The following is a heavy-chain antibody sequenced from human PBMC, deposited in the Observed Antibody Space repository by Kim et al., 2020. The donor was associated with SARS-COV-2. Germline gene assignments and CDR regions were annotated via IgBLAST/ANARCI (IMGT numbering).Heavy chain of an antibody. D-gene: IGHD5-12*01. CDR3: ARGGTSGYDSNYYYYYGMDV. V-gene: IGHV1-8*01. CDR1: GYTFTSYD. Sequence: ASVKVSCKASGYTFTSYDINWVRQATGQGLEWMGWMNPNSGNTGYAQKFQGRVTMTRNTSISTAYMELSSLRSEDTAVYYCARGGTSGYDSNYYYYYGMDVWGQGTTVTVSS. CDR2: MNPNSGNT. J-gene: IGHJ6*02.